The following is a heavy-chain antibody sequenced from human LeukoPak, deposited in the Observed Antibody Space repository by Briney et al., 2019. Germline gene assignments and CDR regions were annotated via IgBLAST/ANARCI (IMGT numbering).Heavy chain of an antibody. CDR2: IYYSGST. J-gene: IGHJ6*03. Sequence: SETLSLTCTVSGGSISSYYWSWIRQPPGKGLEWIGYIYYSGSTNYNPSLKSRVTISVDTSKNQFSLKLSPVTAADTAVYYCARGLVVAYYYYYMDVWGKGTTVTVSS. D-gene: IGHD2-8*02. CDR3: ARGLVVAYYYYYMDV. V-gene: IGHV4-59*12. CDR1: GGSISSYY.